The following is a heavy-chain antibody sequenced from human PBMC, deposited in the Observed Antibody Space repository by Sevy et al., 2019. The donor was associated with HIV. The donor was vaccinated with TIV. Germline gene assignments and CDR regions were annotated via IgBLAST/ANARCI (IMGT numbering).Heavy chain of an antibody. Sequence: GGSLRLSCVGSGFTFADYVMTWVRQAPGKGPEWVSSISGSGSSSKNADSVKGRFTISRDNSKNTLYLQMNSLRAEDTAVYFCTKKSYGSGTYTWFDPWGQGTLVTVSS. J-gene: IGHJ5*02. V-gene: IGHV3-23*01. CDR1: GFTFADYV. CDR3: TKKSYGSGTYTWFDP. D-gene: IGHD3-10*01. CDR2: ISGSGSSS.